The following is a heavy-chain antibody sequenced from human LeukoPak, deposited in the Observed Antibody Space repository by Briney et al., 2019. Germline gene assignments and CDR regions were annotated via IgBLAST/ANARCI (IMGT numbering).Heavy chain of an antibody. D-gene: IGHD2-21*02. J-gene: IGHJ6*02. CDR2: ITNSGNSK. V-gene: IGHV3-48*01. CDR3: ARDLPIQGIVVVTATAAGDV. CDR1: EFTFSSYS. Sequence: EGSLRLSCAASEFTFSSYSMNWVRQAPGKGLEWVSYITNSGNSKSYADSVKGRFTISRDNTKNSLYLQMNGLRAEDTAVYYCARDLPIQGIVVVTATAAGDVWGQGTTVTVSS.